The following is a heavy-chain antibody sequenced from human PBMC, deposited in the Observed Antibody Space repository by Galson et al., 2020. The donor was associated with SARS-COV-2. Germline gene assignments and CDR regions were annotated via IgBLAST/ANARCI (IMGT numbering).Heavy chain of an antibody. CDR2: ISSNGGST. D-gene: IGHD3-3*01. J-gene: IGHJ6*02. V-gene: IGHV3-64*01. CDR3: ASSRPGSFWSGYYMGDYYGMDV. CDR1: GFTFSSYA. Sequence: GESLKISCAASGFTFSSYAMHWVRQAPGKGLEYVSAISSNGGSTYYANSVKGRFTISRDNSKNTLYLQMGSLRAEDMAVYYCASSRPGSFWSGYYMGDYYGMDVWGQGTTVTVSS.